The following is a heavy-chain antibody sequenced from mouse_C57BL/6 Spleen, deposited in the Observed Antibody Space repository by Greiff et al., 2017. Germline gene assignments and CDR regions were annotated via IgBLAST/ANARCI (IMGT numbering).Heavy chain of an antibody. CDR2: ISYDGSN. CDR3: ASRRIMTYDYGFAY. CDR1: GYSITSGYY. V-gene: IGHV3-6*01. J-gene: IGHJ3*01. Sequence: EVKLIESGPGLVKPSQSLSLTCSVTGYSITSGYYWNWIRQFPGNKLEWMGYISYDGSNNYNPSLKNRISITRDTSKNQFFLKLNSVTTEDTATYYCASRRIMTYDYGFAYWGQGTLVTVSA. D-gene: IGHD2-4*01.